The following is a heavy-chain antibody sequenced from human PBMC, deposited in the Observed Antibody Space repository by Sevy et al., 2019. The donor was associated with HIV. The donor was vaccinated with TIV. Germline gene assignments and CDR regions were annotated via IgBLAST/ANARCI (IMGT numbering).Heavy chain of an antibody. D-gene: IGHD6-19*01. V-gene: IGHV3-30-3*01. J-gene: IGHJ4*02. CDR3: ARGYLFAVAYFDY. CDR1: GFTFSSYA. CDR2: ISYDGSNK. Sequence: GGSLRLSCAASGFTFSSYAMHWVRQAPGKGLEWVAVISYDGSNKYYADSVKGRFTISRGNSKNTLYLQMNSLRAEDTAVYYCARGYLFAVAYFDYWGQGTLVTVSS.